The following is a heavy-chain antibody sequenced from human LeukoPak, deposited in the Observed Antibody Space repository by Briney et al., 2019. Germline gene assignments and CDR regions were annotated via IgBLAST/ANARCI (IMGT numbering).Heavy chain of an antibody. Sequence: GGSLRLSCAASGFTFSSHSMNWVRQAPGKGLEWVSSISSSSSYIYYADSVKGRFTISRDNAKNSLYLQMNSLRAEDTAVYYCARGWQQLPRGYFDYWGQGTLVTVSS. CDR1: GFTFSSHS. CDR2: ISSSSSYI. J-gene: IGHJ4*02. CDR3: ARGWQQLPRGYFDY. D-gene: IGHD6-13*01. V-gene: IGHV3-21*01.